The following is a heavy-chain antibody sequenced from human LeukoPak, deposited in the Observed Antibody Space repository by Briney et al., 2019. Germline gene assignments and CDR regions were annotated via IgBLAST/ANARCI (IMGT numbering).Heavy chain of an antibody. CDR1: GFTFSDYY. CDR2: ISSSSSYT. CDR3: ARDAYDSSGYYGY. D-gene: IGHD3-22*01. V-gene: IGHV3-11*06. J-gene: IGHJ4*02. Sequence: GGSLRLSCAASGFTFSDYYMSWTRQAPGKGLEWVSYISSSSSYTNYADSVKGRFTISRDNAKNSLYLQMNSLRAEDTAVYYCARDAYDSSGYYGYWGQGTLVTVSS.